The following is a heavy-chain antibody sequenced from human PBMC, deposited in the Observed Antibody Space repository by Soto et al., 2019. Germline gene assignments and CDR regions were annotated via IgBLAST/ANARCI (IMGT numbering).Heavy chain of an antibody. J-gene: IGHJ5*02. CDR2: IDYSGST. CDR1: GGTIRSSNYY. CDR3: SRREPEGFDQ. V-gene: IGHV4-39*02. Sequence: SDTLSLTCTVSGGTIRSSNYYWAWIRQPPGKGLEWIGSIDYSGSTYYNPSLKSRVTISVDTSKNHFSLKLGSVTAADTALYYCSRREPEGFDQWGQGTLVTVSS.